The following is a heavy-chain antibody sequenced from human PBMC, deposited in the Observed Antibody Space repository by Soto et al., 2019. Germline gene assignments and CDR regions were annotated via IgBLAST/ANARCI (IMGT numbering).Heavy chain of an antibody. V-gene: IGHV4-38-2*01. CDR1: GYSITTGYY. CDR2: VYHSGRT. Sequence: SETLSLTCAVSGYSITTGYYWGWVRRPPGKGLEWIGSVYHSGRTSYNPSLESRVTISVDTSKNQFSLRLSSVTTADTAVYYCARGVNYYDSSGFYPRDYWGQGILVTVSS. D-gene: IGHD3-22*01. J-gene: IGHJ4*02. CDR3: ARGVNYYDSSGFYPRDY.